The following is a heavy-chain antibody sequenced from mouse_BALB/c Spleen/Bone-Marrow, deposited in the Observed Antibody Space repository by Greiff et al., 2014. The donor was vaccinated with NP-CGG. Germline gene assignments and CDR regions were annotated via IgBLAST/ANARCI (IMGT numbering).Heavy chain of an antibody. Sequence: EVQLVESGGGLVQPGGSRKLSCAASGFTFSSFAMHWIRQAPEKGLEWVAFISSGSNIIHYADTVKGRFTISRDNPENTLFLQMTSLRSEDTAMYYCGRGDYWGQGTTLTVSS. CDR2: ISSGSNII. CDR1: GFTFSSFA. CDR3: GRGDY. V-gene: IGHV5-17*02. J-gene: IGHJ2*01.